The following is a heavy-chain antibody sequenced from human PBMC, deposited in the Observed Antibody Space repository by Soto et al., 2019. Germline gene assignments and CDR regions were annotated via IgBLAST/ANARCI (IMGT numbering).Heavy chain of an antibody. J-gene: IGHJ4*02. CDR3: ARGNDGHGSGYDY. CDR1: GGSFSGYY. CDR2: INHSGST. Sequence: SETLSLTCAVYGGSFSGYYWCWIRQPPGKGLEWIGEINHSGSTNYNPSLKSRVTISVDTSKNQFSLKLSSVTAADTAVYYCARGNDGHGSGYDYWGQGTLDTVSS. D-gene: IGHD3-10*01. V-gene: IGHV4-34*01.